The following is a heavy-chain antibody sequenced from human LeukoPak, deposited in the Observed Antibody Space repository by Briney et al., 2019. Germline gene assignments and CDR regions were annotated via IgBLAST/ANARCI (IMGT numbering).Heavy chain of an antibody. Sequence: PSPTLSLTCAVYGGSFNGSYCSWIRQPPGKGREWIGEINHSGSTNYSPSLKGRVTLSVDTSKNQFSLRLSSVTAADTAVYYCTRRTFGGVIAYWGQGTLVTVSS. CDR3: TRRTFGGVIAY. D-gene: IGHD3-16*02. V-gene: IGHV4-34*01. J-gene: IGHJ4*02. CDR2: INHSGST. CDR1: GGSFNGSY.